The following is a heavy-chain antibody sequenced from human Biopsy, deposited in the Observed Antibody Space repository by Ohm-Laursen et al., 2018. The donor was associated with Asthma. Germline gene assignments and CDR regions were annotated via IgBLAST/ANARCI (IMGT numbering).Heavy chain of an antibody. D-gene: IGHD3-22*01. CDR1: GFAVSRDY. CDR3: ARGDSSNWSHYYFDY. J-gene: IGHJ4*02. Sequence: LRLSCAAPGFAVSRDYMFWVRQAPGKGLEWVSVIYSGGTSHTADSVRGRFTISRDYSKNTLYLQMHSLRAEDTAVYYCARGDSSNWSHYYFDYWGQGTPVTVSS. V-gene: IGHV3-53*01. CDR2: IYSGGTS.